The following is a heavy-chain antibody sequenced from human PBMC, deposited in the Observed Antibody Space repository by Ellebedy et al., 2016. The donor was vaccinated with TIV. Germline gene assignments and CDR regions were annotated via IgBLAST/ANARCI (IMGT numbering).Heavy chain of an antibody. CDR3: ARFPDGSDSSGSLDY. J-gene: IGHJ4*02. V-gene: IGHV3-30*03. CDR2: LSYHGSDK. CDR1: GFTFDSYW. Sequence: GESLKISXATSGFTFDSYWMSWVRQAPGKGLEWVTSLSYHGSDKFYADSVKGRFTISRDNSKNALYLQMNSLRAEDTAVYYCARFPDGSDSSGSLDYWGQGTLVTVSS. D-gene: IGHD3-22*01.